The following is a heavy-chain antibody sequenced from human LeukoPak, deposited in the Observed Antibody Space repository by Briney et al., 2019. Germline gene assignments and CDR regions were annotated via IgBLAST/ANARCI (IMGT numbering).Heavy chain of an antibody. CDR3: ARDPGVRWLVGFDY. V-gene: IGHV3-33*01. CDR2: VWYDGTNK. J-gene: IGHJ4*02. CDR1: GFTFSSYG. Sequence: PGRSLRLSCAASGFTFSSYGMHWVRQAPGKGLEWVADVWYDGTNKYYADSVKGRFTISRDNSRNTLYLQMNSLRAEDTAVYYCARDPGVRWLVGFDYWGQGTLGTVSS. D-gene: IGHD6-19*01.